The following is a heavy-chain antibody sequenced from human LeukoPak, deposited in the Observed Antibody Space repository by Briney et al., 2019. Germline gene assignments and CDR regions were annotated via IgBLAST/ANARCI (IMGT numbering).Heavy chain of an antibody. J-gene: IGHJ4*02. CDR3: ARESDYYDIRRRFDY. Sequence: ASVKVSCKASGYTFTNYYMHWVRQAPGQGLEWMGMINPSGGRTSYAQKFQGRVTMTRDTSTSTVYMEMSSLRSEDTAVYYCARESDYYDIRRRFDYWGQGTLVTVSS. D-gene: IGHD3-22*01. CDR1: GYTFTNYY. V-gene: IGHV1-46*01. CDR2: INPSGGRT.